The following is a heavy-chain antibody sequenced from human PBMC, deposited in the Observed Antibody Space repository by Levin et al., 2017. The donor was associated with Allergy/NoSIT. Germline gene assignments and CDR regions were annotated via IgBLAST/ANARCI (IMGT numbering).Heavy chain of an antibody. Sequence: ASVKVSCAASGFTFSSYDMSWVRQAPGRGLEWVSSINSGGSTYYADSVKGRFTISRDNSKNTLYLQMNSLRAEDTAVDYCAGDIAARPVGLFDYWGQGTLVTVSA. V-gene: IGHV3-23*01. CDR3: AGDIAARPVGLFDY. CDR1: GFTFSSYD. CDR2: INSGGST. D-gene: IGHD6-6*01. J-gene: IGHJ4*02.